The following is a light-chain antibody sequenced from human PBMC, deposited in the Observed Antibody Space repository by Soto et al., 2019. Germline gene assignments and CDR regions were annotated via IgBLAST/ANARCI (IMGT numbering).Light chain of an antibody. V-gene: IGLV2-23*02. J-gene: IGLJ1*01. Sequence: QSALTQPASVSGSPGQSITISCTGTSSDVGSYNLVSWYQQHPGKAPELMIYEVSERPSGVSNRLSGSKSGNTASLTISGLQAEDEGDYYCCSYAGSSTFYVFGTGTKVTVL. CDR2: EVS. CDR1: SSDVGSYNL. CDR3: CSYAGSSTFYV.